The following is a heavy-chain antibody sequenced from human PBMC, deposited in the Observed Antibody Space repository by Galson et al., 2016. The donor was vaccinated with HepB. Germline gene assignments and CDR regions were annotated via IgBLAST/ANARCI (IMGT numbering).Heavy chain of an antibody. CDR2: TDSTSRYI. V-gene: IGHV3-21*01. Sequence: LRLSCAASGFTFSTYSMNWVRLAPGKGLEWVSSTDSTSRYIYYADSVRGRFTISRDNAQKSLYLQMNSLRAEDTALYYCARAEDCFGDCPQEDYLDYWGRGTLVTVSS. D-gene: IGHD2-21*02. CDR1: GFTFSTYS. CDR3: ARAEDCFGDCPQEDYLDY. J-gene: IGHJ4*02.